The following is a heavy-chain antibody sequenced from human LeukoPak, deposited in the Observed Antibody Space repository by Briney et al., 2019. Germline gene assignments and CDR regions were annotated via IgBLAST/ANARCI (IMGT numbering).Heavy chain of an antibody. D-gene: IGHD5-12*01. CDR1: GFTFTNAW. J-gene: IGHJ6*02. Sequence: GGSLGLSCAASGFTFTNAWMNWVRQAPGKGLEWVGRIKSETDGGTRDYAAPVQGRFTIPRDDSKDMLYLQMNSLKTEDTGVYYCTTVVANYYYYGMAVWGQGTTVTVSS. V-gene: IGHV3-15*01. CDR2: IKSETDGGTR. CDR3: TTVVANYYYYGMAV.